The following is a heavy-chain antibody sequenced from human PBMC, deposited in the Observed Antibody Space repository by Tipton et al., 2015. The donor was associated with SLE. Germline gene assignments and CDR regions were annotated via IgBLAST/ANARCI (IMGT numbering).Heavy chain of an antibody. J-gene: IGHJ6*03. D-gene: IGHD3-3*01. Sequence: TLSLTCSVSNYSLTDDYYWGWIRQPPGKGLEWIGSFHHSGTTFYTPSLKSRVTLVLDMSNNEFSLKLFSLTAADTAVYYCARSHSLNLFGVTIPGSMDVWGKGTTVTVSS. V-gene: IGHV4-38-2*01. CDR3: ARSHSLNLFGVTIPGSMDV. CDR2: FHHSGTT. CDR1: NYSLTDDYY.